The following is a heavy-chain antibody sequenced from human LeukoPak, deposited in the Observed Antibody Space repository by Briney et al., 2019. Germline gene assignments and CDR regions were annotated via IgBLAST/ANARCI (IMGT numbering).Heavy chain of an antibody. J-gene: IGHJ4*02. CDR3: ARAAPYSSSSDFDY. D-gene: IGHD6-6*01. V-gene: IGHV1-18*01. Sequence: GASVKVSRKAAGYTFTSYGISWGRQAPGQGRGWMGWISAYNGNTNYSQKLQGRVTMTTDTYTSTAYMELRSLRSDDTAVYYCARAAPYSSSSDFDYWGQGTLVTVSS. CDR1: GYTFTSYG. CDR2: ISAYNGNT.